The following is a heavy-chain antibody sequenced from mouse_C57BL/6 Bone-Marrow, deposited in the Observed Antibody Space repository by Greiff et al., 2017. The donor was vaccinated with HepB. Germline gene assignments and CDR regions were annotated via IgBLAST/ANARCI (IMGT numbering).Heavy chain of an antibody. D-gene: IGHD2-4*01. CDR3: ARNSDYDFDY. CDR1: GFSLTSYG. V-gene: IGHV2-2*01. J-gene: IGHJ2*01. Sequence: QVQLKESGPGLVQPSQILSITCTVSGFSLTSYGVHWVRQSPGKGLEWLGVIWSGGSTDYNAAFISRLSISKDNSKSQVFFKMNSLQADDTAIYYCARNSDYDFDYWGQGTTLTVSS. CDR2: IWSGGST.